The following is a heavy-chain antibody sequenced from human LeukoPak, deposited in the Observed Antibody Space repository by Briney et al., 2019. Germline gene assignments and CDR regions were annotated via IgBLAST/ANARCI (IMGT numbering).Heavy chain of an antibody. Sequence: GGSLRLSCAASGFTFSSYAMNWVRQAPGKGLEWVSSLNGGGTDKYYAESVKGRFTISRDNAKNLLFLQMNSLRAEDTAVYYCAREGSYEVFDAWGQGTLVTVSS. CDR3: AREGSYEVFDA. V-gene: IGHV3-21*01. D-gene: IGHD5-12*01. J-gene: IGHJ5*02. CDR2: LNGGGTDK. CDR1: GFTFSSYA.